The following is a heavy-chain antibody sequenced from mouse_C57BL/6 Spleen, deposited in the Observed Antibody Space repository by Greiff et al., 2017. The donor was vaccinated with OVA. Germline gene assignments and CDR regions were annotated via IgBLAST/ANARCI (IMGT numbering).Heavy chain of an antibody. D-gene: IGHD1-1*01. CDR2: ISSGGDYI. J-gene: IGHJ3*01. CDR1: GFTFSSYA. CDR3: TRSPNYYGSSYPAWFAY. Sequence: DVHLVESGEGLVKPGGSLKLSCAASGFTFSSYAMSWVRQTPEKRLEWVAYISSGGDYIYYAVTVKGRFTISSDHARNTLYLQMSSLKSEDTAMYYCTRSPNYYGSSYPAWFAYWGQGTLVTVSA. V-gene: IGHV5-9-1*02.